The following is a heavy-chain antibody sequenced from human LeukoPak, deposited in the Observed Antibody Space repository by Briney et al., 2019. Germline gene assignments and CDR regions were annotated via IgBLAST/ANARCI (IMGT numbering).Heavy chain of an antibody. CDR1: GDSISDNN. V-gene: IGHV4-4*07. D-gene: IGHD4-23*01. J-gene: IGHJ3*02. CDR3: ARGLQGGNDSFDI. Sequence: SETLSLTCTVSGDSISDNNWSWIRQPAGKGLEWIGRMSSSGDTKYNPSLKSRLTISVDTPKNQLSLKLSSVTAADAAVYFCARGLQGGNDSFDIWGQGTMVTVSA. CDR2: MSSSGDT.